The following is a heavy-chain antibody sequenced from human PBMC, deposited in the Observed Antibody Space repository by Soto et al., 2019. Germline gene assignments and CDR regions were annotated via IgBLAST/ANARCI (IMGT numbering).Heavy chain of an antibody. CDR2: ISYDGSNK. D-gene: IGHD6-19*01. CDR1: GFTFSSYA. V-gene: IGHV3-30-3*01. Sequence: QVQLVESGGGVVQPGRSLRLSCAASGFTFSSYAMHWVRQAPGKGLEWVAVISYDGSNKYYADSVKGRFTISRDNSKNTLYLQMNSLRAEDTAVYYCARDYSSGWYLSWGQGTLVTVSS. CDR3: ARDYSSGWYLS. J-gene: IGHJ5*02.